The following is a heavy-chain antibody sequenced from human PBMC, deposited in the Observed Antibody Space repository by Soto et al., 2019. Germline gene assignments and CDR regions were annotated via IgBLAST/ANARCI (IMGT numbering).Heavy chain of an antibody. V-gene: IGHV3-30*18. CDR2: ISYDGSNQ. CDR1: GFTFSSFG. J-gene: IGHJ4*02. CDR3: AKALGELSPESYDH. D-gene: IGHD3-16*02. Sequence: QVQLVQSGGGVVQPGRALRLSCAASGFTFSSFGMHWVRQAPGKGLACVAIISYDGSNQYYADSVKGRFTSSRDNSKNTLDLQMYSLRAEDWAVYYCAKALGELSPESYDHWGRGVLVTVSS.